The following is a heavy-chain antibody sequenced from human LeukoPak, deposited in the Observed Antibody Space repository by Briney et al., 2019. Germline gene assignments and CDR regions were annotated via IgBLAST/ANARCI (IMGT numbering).Heavy chain of an antibody. J-gene: IGHJ5*02. CDR3: AREAVAGFNWFDP. D-gene: IGHD6-19*01. V-gene: IGHV3-72*01. Sequence: GGSLRLSCAASGFTFSDHYMDWVRQAPGKGLEWVGRTRNKANSYTTEYAASVKGRFTISRDDSKNSLYLQMNSLKTEDTAVYYCAREAVAGFNWFDPWGQGTPVTVSS. CDR2: TRNKANSYTT. CDR1: GFTFSDHY.